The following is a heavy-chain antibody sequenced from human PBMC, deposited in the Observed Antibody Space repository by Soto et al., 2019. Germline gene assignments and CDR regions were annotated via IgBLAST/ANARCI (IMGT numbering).Heavy chain of an antibody. D-gene: IGHD6-19*01. J-gene: IGHJ4*02. Sequence: SETLSLTCTVSGGSISSYYWSWIRQPPGKGLEWIGYIFYTGSTDYNPSLKSRVTISVDTSKNEFSLTLTSVTAADTAVYYCARVDSGWHDYWGQGTLVTVSS. CDR2: IFYTGST. V-gene: IGHV4-59*01. CDR1: GGSISSYY. CDR3: ARVDSGWHDY.